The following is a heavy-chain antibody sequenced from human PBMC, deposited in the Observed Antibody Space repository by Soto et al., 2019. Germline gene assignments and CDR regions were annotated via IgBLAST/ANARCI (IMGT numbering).Heavy chain of an antibody. CDR2: VYHSGST. CDR1: GDSIRGGGHY. Sequence: QVQLQESGPGLVKPSQTLSLTCSVSGDSIRGGGHYWNLIRQFPGKGLEWIGYVYHSGSTHYNPSLRWRLTISIDTSKNKFSLRLISVTAADTALYYCARDTGLAPTVWGYWGHGTQVTVSS. V-gene: IGHV4-31*03. CDR3: ARDTGLAPTVWGY. J-gene: IGHJ4*03. D-gene: IGHD7-27*01.